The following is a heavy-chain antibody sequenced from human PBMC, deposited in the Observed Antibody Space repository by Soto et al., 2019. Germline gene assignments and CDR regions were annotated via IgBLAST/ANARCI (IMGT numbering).Heavy chain of an antibody. V-gene: IGHV3-30*03. CDR3: APVPTYTVTPPDDY. Sequence: LRLSCVGSGFIFGSYGMHWVRQAPGKGLEWVAVISYDGTNKYYADSVKGRFTISRDNFKNTLWLQMNSLRAEDTAVYYCAPVPTYTVTPPDDYWRQGTLVTASS. D-gene: IGHD4-17*01. CDR1: GFIFGSYG. J-gene: IGHJ4*02. CDR2: ISYDGTNK.